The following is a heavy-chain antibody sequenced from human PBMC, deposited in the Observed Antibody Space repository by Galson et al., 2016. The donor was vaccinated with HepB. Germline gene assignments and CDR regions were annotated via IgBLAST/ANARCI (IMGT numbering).Heavy chain of an antibody. CDR1: GFSFSNYA. CDR3: AKAKDRGYDSGCLDN. V-gene: IGHV3-23*01. Sequence: SLRLSCAASGFSFSNYAISWVRQTPGKGLEWVSDIRGSGGSPYYADSVLGRFTITRDNSKNTLYPQMNSLRAEDTALYYCAKAKDRGYDSGCLDNWGQGTLVIVSS. J-gene: IGHJ4*02. CDR2: IRGSGGSP. D-gene: IGHD6-19*01.